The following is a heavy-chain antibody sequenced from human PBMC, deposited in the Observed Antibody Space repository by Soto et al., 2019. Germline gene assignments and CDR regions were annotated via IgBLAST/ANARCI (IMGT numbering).Heavy chain of an antibody. CDR3: AIYFRCCYYKHGYFXL. V-gene: IGHV1-2*04. CDR2: INPNSGGT. Sequence: GASVKVSCKASGYTFTDYYMHWVRQAPGQGLEWMGWINPNSGGTKYAQKFQAWVTMTADTSISTAYLELSRLRSDHTAVYYCAIYFRCCYYKHGYFXLSARRSLVTVSS. CDR1: GYTFTDYY. D-gene: IGHD3-22*01. J-gene: IGHJ2*01.